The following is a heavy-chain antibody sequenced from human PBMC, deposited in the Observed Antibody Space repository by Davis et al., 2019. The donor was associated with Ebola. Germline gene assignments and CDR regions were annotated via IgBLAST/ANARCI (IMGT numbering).Heavy chain of an antibody. J-gene: IGHJ4*02. Sequence: ASVKVSCKASGYTFTSYAMHWVRQAPGQGLEWMGWINTNTGNPTYAQGFTGRFVFSLDTSVSTAYLQISSLKAEDTAVYYCARDRFNWTPHPPQHWGQGTLVTVSS. CDR2: INTNTGNP. CDR1: GYTFTSYA. D-gene: IGHD1-20*01. CDR3: ARDRFNWTPHPPQH. V-gene: IGHV7-4-1*02.